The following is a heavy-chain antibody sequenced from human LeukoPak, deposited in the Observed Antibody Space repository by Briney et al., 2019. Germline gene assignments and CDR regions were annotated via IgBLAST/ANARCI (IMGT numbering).Heavy chain of an antibody. Sequence: GGSLRLSCAASGFTFSKYWMSWVRQAPGKGLECVANIKEDGSEKYYVGSVKGRFTISRDTAKNSLYLQMNSLRAEDTAVYYCARHPRGLRYFPPHYMDVWGKGTTVTVSS. CDR3: ARHPRGLRYFPPHYMDV. V-gene: IGHV3-7*01. D-gene: IGHD3-9*01. J-gene: IGHJ6*03. CDR2: IKEDGSEK. CDR1: GFTFSKYW.